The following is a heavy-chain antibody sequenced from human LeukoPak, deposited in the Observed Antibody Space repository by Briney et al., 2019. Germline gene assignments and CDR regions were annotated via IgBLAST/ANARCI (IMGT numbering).Heavy chain of an antibody. D-gene: IGHD4-17*01. Sequence: SETLSLTCAVYGGSFSGYYWSWIRQPPGKGLEWIGEINHSGSTNYNPSLKSRVTISVDTSKNQFSLKLSSVTAADTAVYYCASTVTAYYYYGMDVWAKGPRSPSP. CDR2: INHSGST. J-gene: IGHJ6*02. CDR3: ASTVTAYYYYGMDV. V-gene: IGHV4-34*01. CDR1: GGSFSGYY.